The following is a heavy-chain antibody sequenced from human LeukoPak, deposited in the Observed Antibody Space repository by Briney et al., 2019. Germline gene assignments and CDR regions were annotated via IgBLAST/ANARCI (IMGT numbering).Heavy chain of an antibody. CDR3: AKDRPNYYKSYGHYYRRDVDS. D-gene: IGHD3-10*01. Sequence: HAGGSLRLSCAASGFTFSIYAMSWVRQAPGKGLEWVSSTSSGGDYTYYAGSVKGRFTISRDNSKNTLYLQMNSLRAEDTATYYCAKDRPNYYKSYGHYYRRDVDSWDQGTLVIVSS. V-gene: IGHV3-23*01. CDR2: TSSGGDYT. J-gene: IGHJ5*01. CDR1: GFTFSIYA.